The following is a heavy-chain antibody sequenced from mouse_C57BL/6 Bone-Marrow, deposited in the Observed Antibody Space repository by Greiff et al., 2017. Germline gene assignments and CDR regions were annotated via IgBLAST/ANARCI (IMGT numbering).Heavy chain of an antibody. CDR2: IDPSDSYT. V-gene: IGHV1-69*01. CDR3: ARGGYYGSNFFDY. CDR1: GYTFTSYW. Sequence: QVQLQQPGAELVMPGASVKLSCKASGYTFTSYWMHWVKQRPGQGLEWIGEIDPSDSYTNYNQKFKGKSTLTVDKSSSTAYMQRSSLTSEDSAVYYCARGGYYGSNFFDYWGQGTTLTVSS. D-gene: IGHD1-1*01. J-gene: IGHJ2*01.